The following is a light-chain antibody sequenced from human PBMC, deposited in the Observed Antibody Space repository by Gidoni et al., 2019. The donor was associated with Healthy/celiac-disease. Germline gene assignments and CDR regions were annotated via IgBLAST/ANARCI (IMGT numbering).Light chain of an antibody. J-gene: IGKJ4*01. V-gene: IGKV2-28*01. CDR3: MQALQTPLT. CDR2: LGS. Sequence: DIVMTQSPLSLPVTPGEQASISCRSSQSLLHSNGYNYLDWYLQKPGQSPPLLIYLGSNRASGVPARFSGSGSGTDFTLKISRVEAEDVGVYYCMQALQTPLTFGGGTKVEIK. CDR1: QSLLHSNGYNY.